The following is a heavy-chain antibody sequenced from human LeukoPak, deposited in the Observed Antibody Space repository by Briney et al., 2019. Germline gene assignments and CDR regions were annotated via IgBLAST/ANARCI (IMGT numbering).Heavy chain of an antibody. J-gene: IGHJ6*02. CDR2: ISSSGSTI. CDR3: ARVTYDILTGSNFYYYGMDV. Sequence: GGSLRLSCAASGFTFSDYYMSWIRQAPGKGLEWVSYISSSGSTIYYADSVKGRFTISRDNAKNSLYLQMNSLRAEDTAVYYCARVTYDILTGSNFYYYGMDVWGQGTTVTVSS. D-gene: IGHD3-9*01. CDR1: GFTFSDYY. V-gene: IGHV3-11*01.